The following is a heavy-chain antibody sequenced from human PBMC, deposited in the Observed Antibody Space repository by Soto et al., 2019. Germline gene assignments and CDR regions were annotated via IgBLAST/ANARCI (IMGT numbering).Heavy chain of an antibody. CDR2: IDPSDSYT. D-gene: IGHD4-17*01. J-gene: IGHJ6*02. V-gene: IGHV5-10-1*01. Sequence: PGESLKISCKGSGYSFTSYWISWVRQMPGKGLEWMGRIDPSDSYTNYSPSFQGHVTISADKSISTAYLQWSSLKASDTAMYYCARLWRGTTVTTYHYYYYGMDVWGQGTTVTVSS. CDR3: ARLWRGTTVTTYHYYYYGMDV. CDR1: GYSFTSYW.